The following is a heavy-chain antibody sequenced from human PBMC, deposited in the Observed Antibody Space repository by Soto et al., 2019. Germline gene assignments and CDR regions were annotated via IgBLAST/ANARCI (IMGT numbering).Heavy chain of an antibody. J-gene: IGHJ3*02. V-gene: IGHV1-18*01. Sequence: XSVKVSCKASGYTFTSYGISLVRHAPGQGLEWMGWISAYNGDTNYADSVRGRFTVSRDNSRNTLYLQMNSLRDEDTAVYYCAKDLIANNGVWEPFDMWGRGTQVTVSS. CDR1: GYTFTSYG. CDR3: AKDLIANNGVWEPFDM. CDR2: ISAYNGDT. D-gene: IGHD2-8*01.